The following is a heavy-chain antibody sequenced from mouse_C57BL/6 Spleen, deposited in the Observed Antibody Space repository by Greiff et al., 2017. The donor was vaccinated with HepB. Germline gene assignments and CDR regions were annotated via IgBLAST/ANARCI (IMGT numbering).Heavy chain of an antibody. V-gene: IGHV1-19*01. D-gene: IGHD1-1*01. CDR3: ARGTTVVYFDY. Sequence: EVKLQESGPVLVKPGASVKMSCKASGYTFTDYYMNWVKQSHGKSLEWIGVINPYNGGTSYNQKFKGKATLTVDKSSSTAYMELNSLTSKDSAVYYCARGTTVVYFDYWGQGTTLTVSS. CDR1: GYTFTDYY. CDR2: INPYNGGT. J-gene: IGHJ2*01.